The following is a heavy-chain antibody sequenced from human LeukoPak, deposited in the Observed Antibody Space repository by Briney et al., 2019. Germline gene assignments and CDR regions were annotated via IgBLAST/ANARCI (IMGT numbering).Heavy chain of an antibody. CDR3: AKQLGYCSGGSCYGGAFDI. CDR1: GFTFSSYA. CDR2: ISGSGGST. D-gene: IGHD2-15*01. J-gene: IGHJ3*02. V-gene: IGHV3-23*01. Sequence: GGSLRLSCAASGFTFSSYAMSWVRQAPGKGLEWVSAISGSGGSTYYADSVKGRFTISRDNSKNTLYLQMNSLRAEDTAVYHCAKQLGYCSGGSCYGGAFDIWGQGTMVTVSS.